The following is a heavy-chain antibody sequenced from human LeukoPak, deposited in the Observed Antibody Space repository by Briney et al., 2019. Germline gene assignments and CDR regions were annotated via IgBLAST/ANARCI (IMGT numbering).Heavy chain of an antibody. CDR2: IYHSGST. Sequence: SETLSLTCTVSGYSISSGYYWGWIRQPPGKGLEWIGSIYHSGSTYYNPSLKSRVTISVDTSKSQFSLMLTSVTAADTAVYYCARGVGSGWSDYWGQGTLVTVSS. CDR1: GYSISSGYY. V-gene: IGHV4-38-2*02. J-gene: IGHJ4*02. CDR3: ARGVGSGWSDY. D-gene: IGHD6-19*01.